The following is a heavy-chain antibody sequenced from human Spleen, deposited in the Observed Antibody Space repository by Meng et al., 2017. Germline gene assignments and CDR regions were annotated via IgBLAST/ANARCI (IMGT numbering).Heavy chain of an antibody. V-gene: IGHV4-30-4*08. CDR3: ARGSGGSYFAYFQH. CDR2: INHSGST. CDR1: GDSISSGDYY. Sequence: QVQLQESGPGLVKPSQTLSLTCTVSGDSISSGDYYWSWIRQPPGKGLEWIGEINHSGSTNYNPSLKSRVTISVDTSKNQFSLKLSSVTAADTAVYYCARGSGGSYFAYFQHWGQGTLVTVSS. D-gene: IGHD1-26*01. J-gene: IGHJ1*01.